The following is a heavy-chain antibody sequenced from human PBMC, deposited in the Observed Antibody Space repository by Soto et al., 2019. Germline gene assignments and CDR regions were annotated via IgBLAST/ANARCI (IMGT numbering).Heavy chain of an antibody. D-gene: IGHD5-12*01. Sequence: SETLSLTCAVYGGSFSGYYWSWIRQPPGKGLEWIGEINHSGSTNYNPSLKSRVTISVDTSKNQFSLKLSSVTAADTAVYYCARCVPRPKYSGYGIQPRFDPWGQGTLVTVSS. CDR3: ARCVPRPKYSGYGIQPRFDP. V-gene: IGHV4-34*01. CDR1: GGSFSGYY. CDR2: INHSGST. J-gene: IGHJ5*02.